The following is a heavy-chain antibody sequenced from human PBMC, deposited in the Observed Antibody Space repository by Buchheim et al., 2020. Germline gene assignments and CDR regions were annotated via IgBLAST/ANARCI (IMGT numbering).Heavy chain of an antibody. V-gene: IGHV1-8*01. CDR1: GYTFTSYD. J-gene: IGHJ6*02. CDR3: ARVGALYCSGVSCYTSQRYYYYYGMDV. D-gene: IGHD2-15*01. Sequence: QVQLVQSGAEVKKPGASVKVSCKASGYTFTSYDINWVRQATGQGLEWMGWMNPNSGNTGYAQKFQGRVTMTRNTTISTAYMELSSLRSEDAAVYYCARVGALYCSGVSCYTSQRYYYYYGMDVWGQGTT. CDR2: MNPNSGNT.